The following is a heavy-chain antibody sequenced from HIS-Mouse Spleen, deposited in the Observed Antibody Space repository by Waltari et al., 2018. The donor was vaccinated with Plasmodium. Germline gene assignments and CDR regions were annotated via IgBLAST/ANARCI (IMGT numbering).Heavy chain of an antibody. CDR1: AFTFSSYW. CDR3: ASSWYWYFDL. J-gene: IGHJ2*01. Sequence: EVQLVESGGGLVQPGGSLRLSFTASAFTFSSYWMSWVRQAAGKGVEWVANIKQDGSGKYYVDFVKGRFTISRDNAKNSLYLQMNSLRAEDTAVYYCASSWYWYFDLWGRGTLVTVSS. D-gene: IGHD6-13*01. V-gene: IGHV3-7*01. CDR2: IKQDGSGK.